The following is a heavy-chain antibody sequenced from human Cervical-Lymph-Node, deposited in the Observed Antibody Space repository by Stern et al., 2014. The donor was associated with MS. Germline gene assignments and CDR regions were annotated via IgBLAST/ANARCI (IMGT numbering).Heavy chain of an antibody. Sequence: QVQLGQSGAEVKKPGSSVKVSCKASGGTFSTYVISWVRQAPGQGLEWTGCLIPIFGAANYAQKFQGRVTIIADESTSTAYLELSSLRAEDTAVYYCARGKTGDPNFDYWGQGTLGTGSS. D-gene: IGHD7-27*01. J-gene: IGHJ4*02. CDR3: ARGKTGDPNFDY. CDR1: GGTFSTYV. CDR2: LIPIFGAA. V-gene: IGHV1-69*01.